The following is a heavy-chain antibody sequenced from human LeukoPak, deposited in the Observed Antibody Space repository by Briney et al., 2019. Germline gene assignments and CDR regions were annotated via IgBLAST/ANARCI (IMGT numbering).Heavy chain of an antibody. CDR1: GGSFSGYY. CDR2: INHRGST. J-gene: IGHJ3*02. CDR3: ARGVLASDAFDI. Sequence: SETLSLTCAVYGGSFSGYYWSWIRQPPGKGLEWIGEINHRGSTNYNPSLKSRVTISVDTSKTQFSLKLSSVTAADTAVYYCARGVLASDAFDIWGQGTMVTVSS. V-gene: IGHV4-34*01.